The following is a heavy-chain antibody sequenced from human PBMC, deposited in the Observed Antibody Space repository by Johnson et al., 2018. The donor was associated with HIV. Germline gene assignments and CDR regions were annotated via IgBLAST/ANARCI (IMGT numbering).Heavy chain of an antibody. J-gene: IGHJ3*02. Sequence: QVQLVESGGGVVQPGRSLRLSCAASGFTFSSYAMHWVRQAPGKGLEWVAVIWFDGSNKYYADSVKGLFTISRDNSKNTLYLKMNSLRAEDTAVYYCAKDQYGSSGRYAFDIWGQGTMVTVSS. CDR2: IWFDGSNK. CDR3: AKDQYGSSGRYAFDI. CDR1: GFTFSSYA. V-gene: IGHV3-33*06. D-gene: IGHD3-10*01.